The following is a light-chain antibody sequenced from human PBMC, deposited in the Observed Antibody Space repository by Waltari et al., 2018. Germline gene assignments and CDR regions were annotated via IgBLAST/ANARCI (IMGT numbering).Light chain of an antibody. CDR1: QDISNY. V-gene: IGKV1-16*02. CDR2: AAS. Sequence: DIQMTQSPSSLSASVGDRVTITCRASQDISNYLALFQQKPGKAPKSLISAASSLQSGVPSKFSGSGSGTDFTLTISSLQAEDFATYYCQQYNSYPLTFGGGTKVEIK. CDR3: QQYNSYPLT. J-gene: IGKJ4*01.